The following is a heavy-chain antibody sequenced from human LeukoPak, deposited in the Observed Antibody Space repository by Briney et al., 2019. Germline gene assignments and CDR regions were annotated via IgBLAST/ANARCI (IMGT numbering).Heavy chain of an antibody. J-gene: IGHJ5*02. D-gene: IGHD6-13*01. Sequence: GRSLRLSCAASGFTFDDYAMHWVRQAPGKGLEWVSGISWNSGSIGYADSVKGRFTISRDNSKNTVYLQMNSLRVEDTAVYYCARETMAASGWFDPWGQGTLVTVSS. CDR1: GFTFDDYA. CDR2: ISWNSGSI. V-gene: IGHV3-9*01. CDR3: ARETMAASGWFDP.